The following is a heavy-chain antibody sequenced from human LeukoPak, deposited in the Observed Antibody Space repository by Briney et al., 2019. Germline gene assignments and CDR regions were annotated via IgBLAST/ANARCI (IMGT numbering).Heavy chain of an antibody. CDR2: IYHSGST. V-gene: IGHV4-4*02. D-gene: IGHD6-6*01. J-gene: IGHJ4*02. CDR3: TRTYSSSSIDY. Sequence: PSETLSLTCAVSGGSISTTTWWTWVRQPPGKGLEWIGEIYHSGSTNYNPSLKSRVTISLDKSKNQFSLKLSSVTAADTAVYYCTRTYSSSSIDYWGQGALVTVSS. CDR1: GGSISTTTW.